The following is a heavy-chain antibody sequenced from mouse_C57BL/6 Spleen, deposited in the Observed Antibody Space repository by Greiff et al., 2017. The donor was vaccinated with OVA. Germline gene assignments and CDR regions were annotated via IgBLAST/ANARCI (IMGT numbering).Heavy chain of an antibody. CDR1: GYSITSGYY. D-gene: IGHD2-5*01. V-gene: IGHV3-6*01. CDR2: ISYDGSN. Sequence: EVQLQQSGPGLVKPSQSLSLTCSVTGYSITSGYYWNWIRQFPGNKLEWMGYISYDGSNNYNPSLKNRISITRDTSKNQFFLKLNSVTTEDTATYYCARENSNWDYWGQGTTLTVSS. CDR3: ARENSNWDY. J-gene: IGHJ2*01.